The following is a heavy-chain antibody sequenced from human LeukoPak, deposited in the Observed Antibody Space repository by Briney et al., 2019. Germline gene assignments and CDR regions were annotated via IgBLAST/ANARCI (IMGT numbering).Heavy chain of an antibody. CDR1: GYTFTSYG. J-gene: IGHJ5*02. CDR3: ASLYYYGSGSYSVFWFDP. Sequence: ASVKVSCKASGYTFTSYGISWVRQAPGQGLEWMGWISAYNGNTNYAQKLQGRVTMTTDTSTSTAYMELRSLRSDDTAVYYCASLYYYGSGSYSVFWFDPWGQGTLVTVSS. D-gene: IGHD3-10*01. V-gene: IGHV1-18*01. CDR2: ISAYNGNT.